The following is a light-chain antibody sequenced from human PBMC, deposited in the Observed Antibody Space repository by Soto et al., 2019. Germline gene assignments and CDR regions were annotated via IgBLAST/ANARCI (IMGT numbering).Light chain of an antibody. Sequence: QSALTQPASVSGSPGQSITISCTGTSSDVGAYKYVSWCQHHPGKVPQLMIYDVSNRPSGVSDRFPGSKSGNTASLTISGLQAEDEADYYCSSYTSSNTYVFGTGTKATV. CDR2: DVS. J-gene: IGLJ1*01. CDR1: SSDVGAYKY. CDR3: SSYTSSNTYV. V-gene: IGLV2-14*03.